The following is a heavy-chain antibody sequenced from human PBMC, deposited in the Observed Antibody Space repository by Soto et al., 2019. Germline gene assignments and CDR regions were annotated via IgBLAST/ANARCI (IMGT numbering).Heavy chain of an antibody. CDR1: GYDFTSYG. CDR2: ISAYNGKR. V-gene: IGHV1-18*01. CDR3: ARGRIVASIHDAFEI. Sequence: QGRLFQSGEEVKKPGASVRVSCRASGYDFTSYGISWVSQAPGQGLEGVSWISAYNGKRDTAQKFQGRVTMTLDTSTDTAHMELGDLTSADTAVYYCARGRIVASIHDAFEIWGQGTMVAVSS. D-gene: IGHD2-21*01. J-gene: IGHJ3*02.